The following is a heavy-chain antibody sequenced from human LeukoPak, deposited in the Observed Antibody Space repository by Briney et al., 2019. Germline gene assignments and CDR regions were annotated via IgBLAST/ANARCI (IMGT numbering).Heavy chain of an antibody. D-gene: IGHD1-26*01. V-gene: IGHV3-9*03. CDR2: ISWNSGSI. CDR1: GFTFDDYA. J-gene: IGHJ4*02. Sequence: GGSLRLSCAASGFTFDDYAMHWVRQAPGKGLEWVSGISWNSGSIGYADSVKGRFTISRDNAKNSLYLQMNSLRAEDMALYYCAKGGSYGDCFDYWGQGTLVTVSS. CDR3: AKGGSYGDCFDY.